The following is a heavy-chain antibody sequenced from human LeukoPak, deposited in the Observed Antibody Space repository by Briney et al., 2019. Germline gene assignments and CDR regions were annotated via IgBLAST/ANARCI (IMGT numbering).Heavy chain of an antibody. CDR3: ARGRGTPGTSRDFYFYYYMDV. D-gene: IGHD1-1*01. CDR1: GYTFTDYA. V-gene: IGHV1-3*03. CDR2: INIGNGNT. J-gene: IGHJ6*03. Sequence: GASVKVSCKASGYTFTDYAMHWVRQAPGQRPEWMGWINIGNGNTRYSKEFQGRITITRDTSASTVYMELSSLTSDDRAVYYCARGRGTPGTSRDFYFYYYMDVWGTGTTVTVSS.